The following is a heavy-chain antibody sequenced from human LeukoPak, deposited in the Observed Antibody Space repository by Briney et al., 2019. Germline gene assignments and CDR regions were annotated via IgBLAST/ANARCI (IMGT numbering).Heavy chain of an antibody. Sequence: PGGSLRLSCAASGFTFSSYAMSWVRQAPGKGLEWVSAISGSGGSTYYADSVKGRFTISRDNSKNTLYLQMNSLRAEDTAVYYCAKGRSYYGDYSNWFDPWGQGTLVTVSS. V-gene: IGHV3-23*01. J-gene: IGHJ5*02. CDR1: GFTFSSYA. D-gene: IGHD4-17*01. CDR3: AKGRSYYGDYSNWFDP. CDR2: ISGSGGST.